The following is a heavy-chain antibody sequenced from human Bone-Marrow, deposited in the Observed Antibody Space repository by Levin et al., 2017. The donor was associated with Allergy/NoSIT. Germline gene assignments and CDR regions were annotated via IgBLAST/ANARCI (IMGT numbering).Heavy chain of an antibody. CDR1: GFSLTTTGVG. CDR2: IYWDDDK. J-gene: IGHJ3*01. Sequence: SGPTLVKPTQTLTLTCTISGFSLTTTGVGVGWIRQPPGKALEWLALIYWDDDKRSSPSLGSRLTITKDTSKNQVVLTMTNMDPVDTGTYYCAHSPREGYNSDAFDLWGQGTLVTVSS. CDR3: AHSPREGYNSDAFDL. D-gene: IGHD5-24*01. V-gene: IGHV2-5*02.